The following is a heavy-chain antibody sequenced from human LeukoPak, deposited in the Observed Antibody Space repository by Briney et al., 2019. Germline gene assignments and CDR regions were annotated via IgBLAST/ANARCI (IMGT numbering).Heavy chain of an antibody. Sequence: GASVKVSCKVSGYTLTELSMHWVRQAPGKGIEWMGGFDPEDGETIYAQKFQGRVTMTEDTSTDTAYMELSSLRSEDTVVYYCATAKYYYDSSGRGSWFDPWGQGTLVTVSS. V-gene: IGHV1-24*01. J-gene: IGHJ5*02. CDR1: GYTLTELS. D-gene: IGHD3-22*01. CDR3: ATAKYYYDSSGRGSWFDP. CDR2: FDPEDGET.